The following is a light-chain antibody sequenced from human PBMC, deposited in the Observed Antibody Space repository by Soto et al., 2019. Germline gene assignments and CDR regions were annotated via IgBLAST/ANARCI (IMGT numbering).Light chain of an antibody. J-gene: IGLJ2*01. V-gene: IGLV2-8*01. CDR3: SSFAGNNNLV. Sequence: QSALTQPPSASGSPGQSVTISCTGTSSDVGGYNYVSWYQQHPGKAPKLMIYEVSKRPSGVPDRSAGSKSGNTASLTVSGLQAEDEADYYCSSFAGNNNLVFGGGTKLTVL. CDR1: SSDVGGYNY. CDR2: EVS.